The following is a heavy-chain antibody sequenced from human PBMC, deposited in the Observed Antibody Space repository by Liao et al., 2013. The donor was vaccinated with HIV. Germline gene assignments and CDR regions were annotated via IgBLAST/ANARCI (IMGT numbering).Heavy chain of an antibody. V-gene: IGHV4-61*02. J-gene: IGHJ2*01. CDR2: IYTSGFT. Sequence: QLQLQESGSGLVKPSQTLSLTCTVSGGSINSGGYYWSWIRQPAGKGLEWIGRIYTSGFTNYSPSLKSRVTISIDTSKNQFSLNLNSVTAADTAVYYCARLTGDRSWHFDLWGRGTLVIVSS. CDR1: GGSINSGGYY. D-gene: IGHD7-27*01. CDR3: ARLTGDRSWHFDL.